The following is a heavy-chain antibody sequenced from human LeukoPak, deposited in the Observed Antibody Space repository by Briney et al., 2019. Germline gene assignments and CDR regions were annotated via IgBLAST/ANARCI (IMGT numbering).Heavy chain of an antibody. J-gene: IGHJ4*02. CDR2: IWYDGSGK. D-gene: IGHD1-1*01. CDR1: GFTISSYG. V-gene: IGHV3-33*08. Sequence: GGSLRLSCAASGFTISSYGMHWVRQAPGKGLEWVGIIWYDGSGKYYADSVKSRFTISRDNSKNTVYPQMNSLRGEDTAVYYCARDPQYNVYYFHYWGQGTLVTVSS. CDR3: ARDPQYNVYYFHY.